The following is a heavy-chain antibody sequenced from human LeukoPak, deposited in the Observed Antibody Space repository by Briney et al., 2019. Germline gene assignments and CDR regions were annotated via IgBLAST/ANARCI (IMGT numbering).Heavy chain of an antibody. CDR2: ISGSGAYT. D-gene: IGHD3-3*01. V-gene: IGHV3-23*01. CDR1: GFTFSNYA. Sequence: TGGSLRLSCAASGFTFSNYAMSWVRQAPGKGVEWVSVISGSGAYTYYTDSVKGRFTISRDNSKNTVYLQMNSLRAEDTAVYFCTKDTIFDLWGQGTMVTVSS. J-gene: IGHJ3*01. CDR3: TKDTIFDL.